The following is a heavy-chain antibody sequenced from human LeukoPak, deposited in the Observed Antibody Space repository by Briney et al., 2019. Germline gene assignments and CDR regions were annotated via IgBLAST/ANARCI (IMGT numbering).Heavy chain of an antibody. CDR2: ISGSGGST. J-gene: IGHJ4*02. Sequence: GGSLRLSCAASGFTVSSNYMSWVRQAPGKGLEWVSAISGSGGSTYYADSVKGRFTISRDNSKNTLYLQMNSLRAEDTAVYYCAKDRGYYDTTEFDYWGQGTLVTVSS. CDR1: GFTVSSNY. CDR3: AKDRGYYDTTEFDY. V-gene: IGHV3-23*01. D-gene: IGHD3-22*01.